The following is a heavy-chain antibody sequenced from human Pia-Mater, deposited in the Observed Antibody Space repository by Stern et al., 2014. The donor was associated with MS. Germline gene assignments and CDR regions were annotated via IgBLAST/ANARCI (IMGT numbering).Heavy chain of an antibody. CDR2: IYYSVST. CDR1: GGSISSGADY. J-gene: IGHJ3*02. V-gene: IGHV4-31*03. D-gene: IGHD3-10*01. CDR3: ARGRQYYYASGSSPPDAFDI. Sequence: VQLEESGPGLVKPSQTLSLTCTVSGGSISSGADYWNWIRQHPGKGLEWIGYIYYSVSTEYNPSLKRRVIISADTSKKQFSLKLRSVTAADTAVYYCARGRQYYYASGSSPPDAFDIWGQGTMVTVSS.